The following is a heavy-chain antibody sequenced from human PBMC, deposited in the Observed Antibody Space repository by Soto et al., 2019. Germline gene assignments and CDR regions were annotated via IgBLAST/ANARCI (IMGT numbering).Heavy chain of an antibody. CDR3: ARGSRYDFWSGYREYYYMDV. Sequence: ASVKVSCKASGYTFTSYDINWVRQATGQGLEWMGWMNPNSGNTGYAQKFQGRVTMTRNTSISTAYMELSSLRSEDTAVYYCARGSRYDFWSGYREYYYMDVWAKGPRSPSP. J-gene: IGHJ6*03. V-gene: IGHV1-8*01. CDR1: GYTFTSYD. CDR2: MNPNSGNT. D-gene: IGHD3-3*01.